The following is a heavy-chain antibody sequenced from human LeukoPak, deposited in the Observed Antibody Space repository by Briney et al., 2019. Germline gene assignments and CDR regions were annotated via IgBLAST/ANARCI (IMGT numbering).Heavy chain of an antibody. J-gene: IGHJ4*02. D-gene: IGHD5-24*01. V-gene: IGHV3-53*01. CDR3: ARAYKQGVTYFGY. CDR1: GFTVSSNY. Sequence: GGSLRLSCAASGFTVSSNYMTWVRQAPGKGPQWVSVIHKNAITYYADTVKGRFTISRDNAKNSLYLQMNSLRAEDTAVYYCARAYKQGVTYFGYRGQGNLGNGSS. CDR2: IHKNAIT.